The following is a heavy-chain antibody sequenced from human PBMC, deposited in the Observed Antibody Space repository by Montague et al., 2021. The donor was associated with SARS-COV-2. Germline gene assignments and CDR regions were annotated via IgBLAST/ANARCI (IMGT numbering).Heavy chain of an antibody. CDR1: GDSVSRNNPA. CDR2: TYYGSSWNT. V-gene: IGHV6-1*01. J-gene: IGHJ3*02. CDR3: ARGWNYAFDI. Sequence: CAISGDSVSRNNPAWNWIRQSPSRGLEWLGRTYYGSSWNTDYAVSVKSRITISPDTSKNQFSLHLNSVTPEDTAVYYWARGWNYAFDIWSQGTMVTVSS. D-gene: IGHD1-7*01.